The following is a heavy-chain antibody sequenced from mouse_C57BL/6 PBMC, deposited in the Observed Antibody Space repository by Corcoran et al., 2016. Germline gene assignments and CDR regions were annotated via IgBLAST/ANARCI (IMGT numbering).Heavy chain of an antibody. CDR1: GYTFTDYY. CDR2: INPHNGGT. Sequence: EVQLQQSGPELVKPGASVKISCKASGYTFTDYYMNWVKQSHGKSLEWIGDINPHNGGTSYNQKFKGKATLTVDKSSSTAYMELRSLTSEDSAVYNCARTKALLGGFDSWGQGTTLTVSS. D-gene: IGHD3-2*02. J-gene: IGHJ2*01. V-gene: IGHV1-26*01. CDR3: ARTKALLGGFDS.